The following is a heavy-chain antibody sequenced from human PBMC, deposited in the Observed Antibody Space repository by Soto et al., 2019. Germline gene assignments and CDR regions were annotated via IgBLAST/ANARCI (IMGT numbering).Heavy chain of an antibody. V-gene: IGHV3-21*01. D-gene: IGHD5-12*01. CDR3: ASAPGDIVATIFDY. CDR2: ISSSSSYI. CDR1: GFTFSSYS. J-gene: IGHJ4*02. Sequence: GGSLRLSCAASGFTFSSYSMNWVRQAPGKGLEWVSSISSSSSYIYYADSVKGRFTISRDNAKNSLYLQMNSLRAEDTAVYYCASAPGDIVATIFDYWGQGTLVTVSS.